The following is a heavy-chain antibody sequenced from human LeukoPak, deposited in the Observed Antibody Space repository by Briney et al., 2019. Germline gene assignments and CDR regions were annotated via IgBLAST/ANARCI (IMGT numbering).Heavy chain of an antibody. Sequence: GGSLRLSCAASGFTFDDYAMHWVRQAPGKGLEWVSSISWNSGSISYADSLKGRFAISRDNAKNSLYLQMNGLRAEDTALYYCAKDMRGGTGTSFDYWGQGTLVTVSS. CDR3: AKDMRGGTGTSFDY. D-gene: IGHD1-1*01. V-gene: IGHV3-9*01. J-gene: IGHJ4*02. CDR1: GFTFDDYA. CDR2: ISWNSGSI.